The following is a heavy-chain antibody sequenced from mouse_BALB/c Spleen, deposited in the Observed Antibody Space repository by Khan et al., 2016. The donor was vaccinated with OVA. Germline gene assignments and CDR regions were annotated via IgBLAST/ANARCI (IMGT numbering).Heavy chain of an antibody. CDR3: AIYYDYDWFAY. Sequence: EVQLQESGPDLVKPSQSLSLTCTVTGYSITSGYSWHWIRQFPGNKLEWMGYIHYSGSTNYNSSLKSRISITRDTSKNQFVLQMNSVTTEETATYYCAIYYDYDWFAYWGQGTLVTVSA. CDR2: IHYSGST. CDR1: GYSITSGYS. J-gene: IGHJ3*01. V-gene: IGHV3-1*02. D-gene: IGHD2-4*01.